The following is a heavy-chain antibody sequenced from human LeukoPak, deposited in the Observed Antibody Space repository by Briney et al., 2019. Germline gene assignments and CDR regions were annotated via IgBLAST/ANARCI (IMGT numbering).Heavy chain of an antibody. CDR3: ARVGLGYSSSWYYYYGMDV. Sequence: SETLSLTCTVSGGSISSYYWSWVRQPPGKGLEWIGYISYSGSTNYNPSLKSRVTISVDTSKNQFSLKLSSVTAADTAVYYCARVGLGYSSSWYYYYGMDVWGQGTTVTVSS. V-gene: IGHV4-59*01. CDR1: GGSISSYY. D-gene: IGHD6-13*01. CDR2: ISYSGST. J-gene: IGHJ6*02.